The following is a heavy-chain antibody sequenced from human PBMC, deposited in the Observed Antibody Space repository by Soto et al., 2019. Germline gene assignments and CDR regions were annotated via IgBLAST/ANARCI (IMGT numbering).Heavy chain of an antibody. J-gene: IGHJ4*02. Sequence: QLQLQESGPGLVKPSETLYLTCTVSGGSISSSSYYWGWIRQPPGKGLEWIGSIYYSGSTYYNPSLKSRVTISVDTSKNQFSLTLSSVTAADTAVYYCATQFGRQWLVRGTFDYCGQGTLVTVSS. CDR3: ATQFGRQWLVRGTFDY. V-gene: IGHV4-39*01. D-gene: IGHD6-19*01. CDR1: GGSISSSSYY. CDR2: IYYSGST.